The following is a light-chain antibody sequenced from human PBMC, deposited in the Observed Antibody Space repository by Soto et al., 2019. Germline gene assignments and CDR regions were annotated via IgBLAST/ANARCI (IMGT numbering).Light chain of an antibody. Sequence: SYELTQPPSVSVSPGQTARITCSGDELPKKYAYWYQQKPGQAPVLVIYNDSERPSGIPERFSGSSSGKTVTLTISGVEAEDEADYYCQAADSSGTHVVFGGGTKLTVL. CDR2: NDS. V-gene: IGLV3-25*02. CDR3: QAADSSGTHVV. J-gene: IGLJ2*01. CDR1: ELPKKY.